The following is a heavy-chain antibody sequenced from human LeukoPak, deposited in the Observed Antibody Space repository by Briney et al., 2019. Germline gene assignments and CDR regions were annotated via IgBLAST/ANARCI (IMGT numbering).Heavy chain of an antibody. CDR2: MNPNSGNT. CDR1: GYTFTSYD. J-gene: IGHJ6*02. D-gene: IGHD3-3*01. CDR3: ARVHFLEWLPHYYYGMDV. V-gene: IGHV1-8*01. Sequence: GASVKVSCKASGYTFTSYDINWVRQATGQGLEWMGWMNPNSGNTGYAQKFQGRVTMTRNTSISTAYMELGSLRSEDTAVYYCARVHFLEWLPHYYYGMDVWGQGTTVTVSS.